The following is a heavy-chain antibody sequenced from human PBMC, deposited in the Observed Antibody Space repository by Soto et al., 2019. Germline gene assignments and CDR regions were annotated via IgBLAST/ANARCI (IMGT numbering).Heavy chain of an antibody. V-gene: IGHV1-18*01. D-gene: IGHD2-21*02. J-gene: IGHJ4*02. Sequence: QVQLVQCGAEVKKPGASVKVSCKASGYTFTSYGISWVRQAPGQGLEWMGWISAYNGNTNYAQKFQGRVTMTTDTSTSSAYMELGSLTSDDTAVYYCARDTDSMVTFDHWGQGTLVTVSS. CDR2: ISAYNGNT. CDR1: GYTFTSYG. CDR3: ARDTDSMVTFDH.